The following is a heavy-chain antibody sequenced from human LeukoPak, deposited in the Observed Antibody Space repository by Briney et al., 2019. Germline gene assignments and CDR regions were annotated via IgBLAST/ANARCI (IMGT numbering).Heavy chain of an antibody. V-gene: IGHV1-18*01. Sequence: ASVKVPCKASGYTFSNYGITWVRQAPGQGLEWTGWISGYNGNTNFAQKLQGRVSMTTDTSTYTSDMELRSLRSDDTAVYYCARSLGDSSGYYPLPFDYWGQGTLVIVSS. CDR3: ARSLGDSSGYYPLPFDY. CDR2: ISGYNGNT. CDR1: GYTFSNYG. D-gene: IGHD3-22*01. J-gene: IGHJ4*02.